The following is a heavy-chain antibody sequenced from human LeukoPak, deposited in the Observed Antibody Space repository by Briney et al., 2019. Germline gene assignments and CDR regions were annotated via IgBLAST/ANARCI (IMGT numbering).Heavy chain of an antibody. CDR2: ISSSGSTI. Sequence: GGSLRLSCAASGFTFSSYEMNWVRQAPGKGLEWVSYISSSGSTIYYADSVKGRFTISRDNAKNSLYLQMNSLRAEDTAVYYCARATVVSPNYWGQGTLVTVSS. CDR1: GFTFSSYE. V-gene: IGHV3-48*03. J-gene: IGHJ4*02. D-gene: IGHD4-23*01. CDR3: ARATVVSPNY.